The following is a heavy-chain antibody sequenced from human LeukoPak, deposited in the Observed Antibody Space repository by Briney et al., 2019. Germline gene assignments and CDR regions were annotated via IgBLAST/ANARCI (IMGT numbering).Heavy chain of an antibody. CDR2: IYSGGSI. V-gene: IGHV3-53*01. CDR1: GFTVSRNY. J-gene: IGHJ6*02. Sequence: GGSLRLSYAASGFTVSRNYMSWVRQAPGKGLEWVSIIYSGGSIYYADSVKGRFIISRDSSKNTLYLQMNFLRAEDTAVYYCARDPGTYPRIAVAGHYGMDVWGQGTTVTVSS. CDR3: ARDPGTYPRIAVAGHYGMDV. D-gene: IGHD6-19*01.